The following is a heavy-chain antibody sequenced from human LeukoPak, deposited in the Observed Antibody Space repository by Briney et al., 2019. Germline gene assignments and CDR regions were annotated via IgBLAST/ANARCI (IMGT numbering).Heavy chain of an antibody. D-gene: IGHD3-3*01. CDR2: ISGSGGST. CDR3: TKDGPVTIFGVVRD. V-gene: IGHV3-23*01. J-gene: IGHJ4*02. CDR1: GFTFSSHA. Sequence: GGSLRLSCAASGFTFSSHAMTWVRQAPGKGLEWVSSISGSGGSTYYAESVKGRLTISRDNSENTLYLQMNSLRADDTAVYYCTKDGPVTIFGVVRDWGQGTLVTVSS.